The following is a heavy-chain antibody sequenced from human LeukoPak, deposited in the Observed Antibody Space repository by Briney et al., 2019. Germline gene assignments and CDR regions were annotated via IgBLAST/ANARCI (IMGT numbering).Heavy chain of an antibody. CDR1: GFTFSSFP. V-gene: IGHV3-64D*06. CDR3: VKDRPGSYAFDI. D-gene: IGHD3-10*01. J-gene: IGHJ3*02. CDR2: ISSSGDNA. Sequence: PGGSLRLSCSASGFTFSSFPMHWVRQAPGKGLDYVSSISSSGDNAFYADSVKGRFTISRDNSKNTLYLQMSSLRAEDTAFYYCVKDRPGSYAFDIWGQGTMVTVSS.